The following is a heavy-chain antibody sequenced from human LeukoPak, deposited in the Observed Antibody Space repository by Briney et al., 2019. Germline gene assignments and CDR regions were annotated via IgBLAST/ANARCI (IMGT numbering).Heavy chain of an antibody. CDR1: GYTFTSYG. J-gene: IGHJ5*02. CDR3: ATSWQGSCYSCGRFDP. Sequence: GASVKVSCKASGYTFTSYGISWVRQAPGQGLEWMGWISAYNGNTNYAQKLQGRVTMTTDTSTSTAYMELRSLRSDDTAVYYCATSWQGSCYSCGRFDPWGQGTLVTVSS. CDR2: ISAYNGNT. D-gene: IGHD2-15*01. V-gene: IGHV1-18*01.